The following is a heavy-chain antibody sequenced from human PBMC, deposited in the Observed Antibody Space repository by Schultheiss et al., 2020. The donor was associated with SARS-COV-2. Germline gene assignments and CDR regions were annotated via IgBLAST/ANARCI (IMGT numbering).Heavy chain of an antibody. D-gene: IGHD6-19*01. CDR1: GGTFSSYA. V-gene: IGHV1-69*13. CDR2: IIPIFGTA. Sequence: SVKVSCKASGGTFSSYAISWVRQAPGQGLEWMGGIIPIFGTANYAQKFQGRVTITADESTSTAYMELSSLRSEDTAVYYCARELAAVAGYFDYWGQGILVTVSS. CDR3: ARELAAVAGYFDY. J-gene: IGHJ4*02.